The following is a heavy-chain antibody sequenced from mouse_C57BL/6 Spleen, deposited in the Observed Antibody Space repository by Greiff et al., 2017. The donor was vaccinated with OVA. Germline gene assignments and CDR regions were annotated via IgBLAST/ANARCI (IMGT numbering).Heavy chain of an antibody. CDR3: ARRVMATVVAARGFDV. J-gene: IGHJ1*03. V-gene: IGHV1-69*01. CDR1: GYTFTSYW. Sequence: QVQLQQPGAELVMPGASVKLSCKASGYTFTSYWMHWVKQRPGQGLEWIGEIDPSDSYTNYNQKFKGKSTLTVDKSSSTAYMQLSSLTSEDSAVYYCARRVMATVVAARGFDVWGTGTTVTVSS. CDR2: IDPSDSYT. D-gene: IGHD1-1*01.